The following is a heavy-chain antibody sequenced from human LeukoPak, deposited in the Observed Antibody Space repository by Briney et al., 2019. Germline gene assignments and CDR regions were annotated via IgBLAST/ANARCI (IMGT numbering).Heavy chain of an antibody. D-gene: IGHD6-13*01. CDR2: ISADKGNT. CDR3: ARDLGAGTGAFDI. J-gene: IGHJ3*02. Sequence: ASVKVSCKASGYTFTSYGISWVRQAPGHRLEWMGWISADKGNTNYARKVQGRVTMSTDTSTSTAYRELRSLRSDDTAVYYCARDLGAGTGAFDIWGQGTMVTVSS. CDR1: GYTFTSYG. V-gene: IGHV1-18*01.